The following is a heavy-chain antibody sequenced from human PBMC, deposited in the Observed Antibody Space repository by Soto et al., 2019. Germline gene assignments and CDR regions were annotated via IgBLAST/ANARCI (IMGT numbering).Heavy chain of an antibody. Sequence: ASVKVSCKASGYSFSDFGITWVRQAPGQGLEWMGWISGKNGNTTYAQKVQGRVTLTADTSTSTAYMEMRALTSDDTATYSCARSDYYEDTGTFEYWGQGTPVTVS. J-gene: IGHJ4*02. CDR3: ARSDYYEDTGTFEY. CDR1: GYSFSDFG. D-gene: IGHD4-17*01. V-gene: IGHV1-18*04. CDR2: ISGKNGNT.